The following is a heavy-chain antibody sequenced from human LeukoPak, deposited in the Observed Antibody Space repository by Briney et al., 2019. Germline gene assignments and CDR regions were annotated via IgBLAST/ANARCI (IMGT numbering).Heavy chain of an antibody. CDR1: TRSLSSYY. Sequence: PQTLSLTSTVATRSLSSYYWSWIRQPPGKGLEWNGSIYYSGSTNYNPSLKSRVTISVDTSKNQFSLKLSSVTAADTAGYYWARVEFYEDKRGFNTPHFFTWGARKLFSVSS. J-gene: IGHJ5*02. CDR3: ARVEFYEDKRGFNTPHFFT. V-gene: IGHV4-59*01. CDR2: IYYSGST. D-gene: IGHD2-15*01.